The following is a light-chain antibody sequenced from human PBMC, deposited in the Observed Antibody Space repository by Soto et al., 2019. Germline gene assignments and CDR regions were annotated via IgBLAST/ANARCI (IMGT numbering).Light chain of an antibody. J-gene: IGKJ4*01. V-gene: IGKV3-15*01. CDR1: QSVSNN. CDR2: SAS. CDR3: QQYDNWPPLT. Sequence: EIVMTQSPATLSVSPGERVTLSCRASQSVSNNLAWLQQKPGQVPRLLIYSASTRATGIPARFSGSGSGTEFTLTINSLQSEDFAVYYCQQYDNWPPLTFGGGTKVEIK.